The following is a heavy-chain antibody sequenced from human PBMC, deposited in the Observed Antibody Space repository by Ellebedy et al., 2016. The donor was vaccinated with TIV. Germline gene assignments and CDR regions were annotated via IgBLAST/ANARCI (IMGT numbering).Heavy chain of an antibody. J-gene: IGHJ4*02. V-gene: IGHV3-66*04. D-gene: IGHD4-11*01. CDR2: ISIDGTT. Sequence: PGGSLRLSCVASGFAFSSYWMTWVRQAPGGGLEWVSVISIDGTTYYGDSVKGRFTISRDTSKNTVHLQMNSLRVEDTAVYYCARQAGSNYFLIEDWGQGTLVTVSS. CDR1: GFAFSSYW. CDR3: ARQAGSNYFLIED.